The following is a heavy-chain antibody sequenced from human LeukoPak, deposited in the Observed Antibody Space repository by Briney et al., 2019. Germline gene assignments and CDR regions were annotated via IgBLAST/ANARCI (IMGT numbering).Heavy chain of an antibody. CDR1: GFTFSSYA. Sequence: GGSLRLSCAASGFTFSSYAMSWVRQAPGKGLEWVSAISGSGGSTYYADSVKGRFTIYRDNSKNPLYLQMNSLRAEDTAVYYCAKQPAYNWNYDGGYFDYWGQGTLVTVSS. CDR2: ISGSGGST. D-gene: IGHD1-7*01. J-gene: IGHJ4*02. V-gene: IGHV3-23*01. CDR3: AKQPAYNWNYDGGYFDY.